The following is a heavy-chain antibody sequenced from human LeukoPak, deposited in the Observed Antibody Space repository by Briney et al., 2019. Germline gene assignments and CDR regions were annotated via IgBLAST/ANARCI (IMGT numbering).Heavy chain of an antibody. J-gene: IGHJ4*02. CDR1: GFTFSSYA. V-gene: IGHV3-21*01. Sequence: GGSLRLSCAASGFTFSSYAMSWVRQGPGKGLEWFSSIGSSSSYIYYADSVKGRFTISRDNAKNSLHLQMNSLRAEDTAVYYCAASTKHTAMVDYWGQGTLLTVS. CDR3: AASTKHTAMVDY. D-gene: IGHD5-18*01. CDR2: IGSSSSYI.